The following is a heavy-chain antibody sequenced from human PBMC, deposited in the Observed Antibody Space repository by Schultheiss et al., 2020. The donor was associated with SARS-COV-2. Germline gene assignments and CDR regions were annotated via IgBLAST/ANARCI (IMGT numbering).Heavy chain of an antibody. Sequence: SETLSLTCTVSGGSISSGGYYWSWIRQHPGKGLEWIGYIYYSGGTNQNPSLKSRATISVDTSKNQFSLKLSSVTAADTAVYYCARATPYGDYGYWGQGTLVTVSS. D-gene: IGHD4-17*01. CDR2: IYYSGGT. J-gene: IGHJ4*02. V-gene: IGHV4-61*08. CDR1: GGSISSGGYY. CDR3: ARATPYGDYGY.